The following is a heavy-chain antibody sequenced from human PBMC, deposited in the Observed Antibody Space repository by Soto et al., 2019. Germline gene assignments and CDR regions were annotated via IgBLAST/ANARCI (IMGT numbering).Heavy chain of an antibody. CDR1: GGSISSSSYY. CDR2: IYYSGST. Sequence: SETLSLTCTVSGGSISSSSYYWGWIRQPPGKGLEWIGSIYYSGSTYYNPSLKSRVTISVDTSKNQFCLKLSSVTAAGTAVCYCARGLDSSGWQRFYFDYWGQGTLVTVSS. D-gene: IGHD6-19*01. V-gene: IGHV4-39*01. J-gene: IGHJ4*02. CDR3: ARGLDSSGWQRFYFDY.